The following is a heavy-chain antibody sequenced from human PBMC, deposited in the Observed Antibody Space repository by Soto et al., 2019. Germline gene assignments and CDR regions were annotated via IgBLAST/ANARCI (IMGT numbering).Heavy chain of an antibody. CDR3: ARFMGEDPDYGMDV. CDR2: IIGNGTIT. D-gene: IGHD3-3*01. V-gene: IGHV3-23*01. CDR1: GFTFSNFA. J-gene: IGHJ6*02. Sequence: EVQLLESGGGLVQSGGSLRLSCEASGFTFSNFAMSWVRQAPGKGLEWVSVIIGNGTITYNADSVKGRFTISRDNTKNTLFLQVNSLRVEDTAVYYCARFMGEDPDYGMDVWGQGTTVTVSS.